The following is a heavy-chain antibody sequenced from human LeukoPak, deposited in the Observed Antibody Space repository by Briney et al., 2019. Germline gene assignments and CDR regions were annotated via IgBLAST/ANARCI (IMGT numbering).Heavy chain of an antibody. CDR3: ARLLQLWPHYYMDV. Sequence: SVKVSCKTSGYTFTSYHMHWVRQAPGQGLEWMGGIIPIFGTANYAQKFQGRVTITTDESTSTAYMELSSLRSEDTAVYYCARLLQLWPHYYMDVWGKGTTVTVSS. J-gene: IGHJ6*03. CDR1: GYTFTSYH. V-gene: IGHV1-69*05. CDR2: IIPIFGTA. D-gene: IGHD5-18*01.